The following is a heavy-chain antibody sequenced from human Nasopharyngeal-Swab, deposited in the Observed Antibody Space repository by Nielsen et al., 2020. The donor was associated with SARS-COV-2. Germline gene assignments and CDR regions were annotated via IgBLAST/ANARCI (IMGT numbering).Heavy chain of an antibody. CDR3: ATLGAPGGWYFHY. CDR1: GFTVSSNY. V-gene: IGHV3-53*01. CDR2: IYAAGQT. Sequence: GESLQISCAASGFTVSSNYMSWVRHSPNKGLEWVSVIYAAGQTFYTDSVKGRFIISRDDSKNTVFLQMNSLRAEDTAVYYCATLGAPGGWYFHYWGQGTLVTVSS. D-gene: IGHD6-19*01. J-gene: IGHJ4*02.